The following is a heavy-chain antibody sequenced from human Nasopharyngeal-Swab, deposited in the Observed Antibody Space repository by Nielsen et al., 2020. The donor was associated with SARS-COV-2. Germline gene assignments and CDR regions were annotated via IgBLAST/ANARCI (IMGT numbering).Heavy chain of an antibody. CDR2: ISGDGGST. Sequence: GESLKISCAASGFTFDDYAMHWVRQAPGKGLEWVSLISGDGGSTYYADSVKSRFTISRDNSKNSLYLQMNSLRTEDAALYYCAKVRSSYRKHLDYWGQGTLVTVSS. D-gene: IGHD3-16*02. J-gene: IGHJ4*02. CDR3: AKVRSSYRKHLDY. V-gene: IGHV3-43*02. CDR1: GFTFDDYA.